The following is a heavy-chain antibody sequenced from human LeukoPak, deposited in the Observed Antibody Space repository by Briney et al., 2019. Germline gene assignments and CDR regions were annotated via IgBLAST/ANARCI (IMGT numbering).Heavy chain of an antibody. D-gene: IGHD3-3*01. CDR2: MNPNSGNT. J-gene: IGHJ5*02. CDR3: ASDPIPFGVVTPYNWFDP. Sequence: ASVKVSCKASGYTFTSDDINLLRQATGQGLEWMGWMNPNSGNTGYAQKFQGRVTMTRNTSISTAYMELSSLRSEDTAVYYCASDPIPFGVVTPYNWFDPWGQGTLVTVSS. V-gene: IGHV1-8*01. CDR1: GYTFTSDD.